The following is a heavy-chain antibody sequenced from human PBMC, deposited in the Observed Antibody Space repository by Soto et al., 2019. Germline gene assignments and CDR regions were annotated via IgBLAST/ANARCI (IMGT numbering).Heavy chain of an antibody. CDR1: GYTFSIFA. CDR2: INPGNGNT. D-gene: IGHD3-10*01. V-gene: IGHV1-3*01. J-gene: IGHJ6*02. CDR3: ARAVARGVKTIYYYYGMDV. Sequence: ASVKVSCKASGYTFSIFAMHWVRQAPGQRLEWMGWINPGNGNTKYSQTFQGRVTITRDTSASTAYMELSSLRSEDTAVYYCARAVARGVKTIYYYYGMDVWGQGTTVTVSS.